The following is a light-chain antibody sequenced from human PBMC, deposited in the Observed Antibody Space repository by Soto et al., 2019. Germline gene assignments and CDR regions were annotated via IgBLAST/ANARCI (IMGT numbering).Light chain of an antibody. CDR3: ISYAGSNVV. CDR2: EVS. V-gene: IGLV2-8*01. Sequence: QSALTQPPSASGSPGQSVTISCTGTSSDVGGYNYVSWYQQHPGKAPKVMIYEVSKRPSGVPDRFSGSKSGNTASLTVSGLQAEDEADYYCISYAGSNVVFGGGTKLTVL. J-gene: IGLJ2*01. CDR1: SSDVGGYNY.